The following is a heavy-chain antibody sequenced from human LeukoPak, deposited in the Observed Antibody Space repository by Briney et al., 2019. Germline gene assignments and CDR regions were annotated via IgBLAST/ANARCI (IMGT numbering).Heavy chain of an antibody. J-gene: IGHJ2*01. Sequence: VASVKVSCKASGYTFTGYYVHWVRQAPGQGLEWMGWINPNSGGTNYAQKFQGRVTMTRDTSISTAYMELSRLRSDDTAVYYCARDDFGDYWYFELWGRGTLVTVSS. CDR2: INPNSGGT. CDR1: GYTFTGYY. V-gene: IGHV1-2*02. CDR3: ARDDFGDYWYFEL. D-gene: IGHD4-17*01.